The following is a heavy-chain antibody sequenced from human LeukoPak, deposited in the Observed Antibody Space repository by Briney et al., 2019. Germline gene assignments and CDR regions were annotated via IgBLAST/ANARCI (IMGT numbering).Heavy chain of an antibody. CDR2: ISSSGSTI. D-gene: IGHD3-10*01. CDR3: ARDSAGSGSYVGYFEY. V-gene: IGHV3-48*03. Sequence: GGSLRLSCAASGFTFSRYEMNWVRQAPGKGLEWVSYISSSGSTIYYADSVKGRFTISRDNAKNSLYLQMNSLRAEDTAVYYCARDSAGSGSYVGYFEYWGQGTLVTVSS. J-gene: IGHJ4*02. CDR1: GFTFSRYE.